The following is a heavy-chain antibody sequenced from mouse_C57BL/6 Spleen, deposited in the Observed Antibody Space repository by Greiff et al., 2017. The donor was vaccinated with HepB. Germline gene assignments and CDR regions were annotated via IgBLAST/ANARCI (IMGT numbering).Heavy chain of an antibody. V-gene: IGHV1-42*01. CDR3: ARSSSLYYGNWYFDV. D-gene: IGHD2-1*01. Sequence: EVQRVESGPELVKPGASVKISCKASGYSFTGYYMNWVKQSPEKSLEWIGEINPSTGGTTYNQKFKAKATLTVDKSSSTAYMQLKSLTSEDSAVYYCARSSSLYYGNWYFDVWGTGTTVTVSS. J-gene: IGHJ1*03. CDR2: INPSTGGT. CDR1: GYSFTGYY.